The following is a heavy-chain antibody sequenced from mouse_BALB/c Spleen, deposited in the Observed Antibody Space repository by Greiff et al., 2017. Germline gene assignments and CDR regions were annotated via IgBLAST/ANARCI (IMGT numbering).Heavy chain of an antibody. CDR3: ARSDYGSSYAGYFDV. Sequence: VQLQQSGAELVRPGSSVKISCKASGYAFSSYWMNWVKQRPGQGLEWIGQIYPGDGDTNYNGKFKGKATLTADKSSSTAYMQLSSLTSEDSAVYFYARSDYGSSYAGYFDVWGAGTTVTVSS. D-gene: IGHD1-1*01. CDR1: GYAFSSYW. J-gene: IGHJ1*01. CDR2: IYPGDGDT. V-gene: IGHV1-80*01.